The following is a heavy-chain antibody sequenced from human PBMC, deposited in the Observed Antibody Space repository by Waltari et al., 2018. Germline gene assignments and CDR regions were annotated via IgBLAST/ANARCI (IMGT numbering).Heavy chain of an antibody. CDR1: GGSISSGGYY. CDR2: IYYSGRT. CDR3: ARAPRYYDSSGYKTSHFDY. J-gene: IGHJ4*02. V-gene: IGHV4-31*01. D-gene: IGHD3-22*01. Sequence: QVQLQESGPGLVKPSQTLSLTCTVSGGSISSGGYYWSWIRQHPGKGLEWIGYIYYSGRTYYNPSLKSLVTISVDTSKNQFSLKLSSVTAADTAVYYCARAPRYYDSSGYKTSHFDYWGQGTLVTVSS.